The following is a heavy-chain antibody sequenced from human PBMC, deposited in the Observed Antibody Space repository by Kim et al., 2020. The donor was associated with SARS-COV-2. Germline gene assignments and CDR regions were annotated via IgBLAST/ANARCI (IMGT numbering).Heavy chain of an antibody. J-gene: IGHJ6*03. V-gene: IGHV3-49*04. Sequence: GGSLRLSCTASGFTFGDYAMSWVRQAPGKGLEWVGFIRSKAYGGTTEYAASGKGRFTISRDDSKSIAYLQMKSLKTEDTAVYYWTRDVPTNDDFWSGLGYSNVDVWGTGSTVTASS. D-gene: IGHD3-3*01. CDR1: GFTFGDYA. CDR3: TRDVPTNDDFWSGLGYSNVDV. CDR2: IRSKAYGGTT.